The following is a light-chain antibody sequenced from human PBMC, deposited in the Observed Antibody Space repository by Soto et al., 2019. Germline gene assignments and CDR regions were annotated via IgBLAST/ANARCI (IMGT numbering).Light chain of an antibody. Sequence: IQMTESPSSLSASVGDRVTITCRASQSISSYLNWSQRKPGKAPKLLIYAASSLQSGVPSRFSGSVSGTDFTLTIRSMQPEDFATYYGQQGYSTPPITFGQGTRLE. J-gene: IGKJ5*01. CDR3: QQGYSTPPIT. V-gene: IGKV1-39*01. CDR2: AAS. CDR1: QSISSY.